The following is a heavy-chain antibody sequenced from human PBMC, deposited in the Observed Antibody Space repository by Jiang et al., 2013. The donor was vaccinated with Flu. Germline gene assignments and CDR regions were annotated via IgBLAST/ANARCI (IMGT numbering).Heavy chain of an antibody. V-gene: IGHV1-8*01. CDR3: ARGRGASYSSLYFDY. D-gene: IGHD1-26*01. CDR2: MNANNGNT. Sequence: VQLVESGAEVKKPGASVKVSCKASGYTFTSYDIDWVRQATGQGLEWMGWMNANNGNTGYAQKFQGRVTMTRDTSISTAYMELSSLRSEDTAIYYCARGRGASYSSLYFDYWGQGTLVTVSS. CDR1: GYTFTSYD. J-gene: IGHJ4*02.